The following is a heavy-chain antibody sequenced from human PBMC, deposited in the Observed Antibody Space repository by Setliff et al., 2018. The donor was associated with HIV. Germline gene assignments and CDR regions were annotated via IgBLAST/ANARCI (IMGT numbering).Heavy chain of an antibody. V-gene: IGHV4-34*01. CDR2: IRYGGST. CDR1: GGSFSDFY. CDR3: AIGVARQVVIDRWFDP. J-gene: IGHJ5*02. Sequence: PSETLSLTCAVLGGSFSDFYWSWIRQPPGKGLEWIGEIRYGGSTVYNPSLKSRVTMSVDASKNLVSLNLNSVTAADTAIYYRAIGVARQVVIDRWFDPWGQGTPVTVSS. D-gene: IGHD2-21*01.